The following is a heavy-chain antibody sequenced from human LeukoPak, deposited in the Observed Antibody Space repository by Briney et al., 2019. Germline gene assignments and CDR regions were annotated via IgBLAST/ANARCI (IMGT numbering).Heavy chain of an antibody. CDR1: GGSFSGFY. CDR2: INHSGNT. Sequence: PSETLSLTCAVYGGSFSGFYWNWIRQPPGKGLEWIGEINHSGNTNYNPSLKSRVTISVDTSKNQFSLKLTSVTAADTAVFYCARPKAGYSSTDAFDIWGQGTMVTVSS. CDR3: ARPKAGYSSTDAFDI. J-gene: IGHJ3*02. D-gene: IGHD6-19*01. V-gene: IGHV4-34*01.